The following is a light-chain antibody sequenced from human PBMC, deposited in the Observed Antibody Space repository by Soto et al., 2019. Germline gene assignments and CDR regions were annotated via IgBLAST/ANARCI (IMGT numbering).Light chain of an antibody. V-gene: IGKV2-28*01. CDR3: MHALQTPWT. Sequence: DIVMTQSPLSLPVTPGEPASISCRSSQSLLHSDGYNYLDWYLQKPGQSPQLRIYLGSNRASGVPDRFSGSGSGTDFTLKISRVEVEDVAVYYCMHALQTPWTFGQGTKVEI. CDR2: LGS. J-gene: IGKJ1*01. CDR1: QSLLHSDGYNY.